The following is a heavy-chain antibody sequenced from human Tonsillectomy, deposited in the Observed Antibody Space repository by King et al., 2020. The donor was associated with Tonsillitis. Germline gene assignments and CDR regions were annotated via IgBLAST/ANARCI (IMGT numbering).Heavy chain of an antibody. J-gene: IGHJ3*02. Sequence: VQLVQSGAEMKKPGASVKVFCKPSGYTFTGYYMHWLRQAPGQGLECMGWINPNSGGTNYAQKFQGRVTMTRDMSIGTAYMELSRRRSDDTAVYYCAREGQWLAEDAFDIWGQGTMVTVSS. CDR1: GYTFTGYY. CDR3: AREGQWLAEDAFDI. D-gene: IGHD6-19*01. V-gene: IGHV1-2*02. CDR2: INPNSGGT.